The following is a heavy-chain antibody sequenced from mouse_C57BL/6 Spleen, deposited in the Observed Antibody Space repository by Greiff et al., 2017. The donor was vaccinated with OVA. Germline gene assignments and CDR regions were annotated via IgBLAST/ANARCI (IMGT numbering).Heavy chain of an antibody. CDR2: ISSGGSYT. D-gene: IGHD3-2*02. CDR3: ARQLRLRYFDY. J-gene: IGHJ2*01. Sequence: EVQGVESGGDLVKPGGSLKLSCAASGFTFSSYGMSWVRQTPDKRLEWVATISSGGSYTYYPDSVMGRFTISRDNAKNTLYLQMSSLKSEDTAMYYCARQLRLRYFDYWGQGTTLTVSS. CDR1: GFTFSSYG. V-gene: IGHV5-6*01.